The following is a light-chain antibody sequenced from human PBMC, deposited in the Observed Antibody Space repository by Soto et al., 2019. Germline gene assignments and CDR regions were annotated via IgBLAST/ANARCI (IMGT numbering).Light chain of an antibody. V-gene: IGKV1-5*01. CDR1: QSISSW. Sequence: DIQMTQSPSTLSASVGDRVTITCRASQSISSWLAWYQQKPGKAPKLLIYDASSLESGVPSRFSGSGSGTEFTLTISSLQPDDFATYYCQQYNSYWGWTFCQGTKVEIK. J-gene: IGKJ1*01. CDR3: QQYNSYWGWT. CDR2: DAS.